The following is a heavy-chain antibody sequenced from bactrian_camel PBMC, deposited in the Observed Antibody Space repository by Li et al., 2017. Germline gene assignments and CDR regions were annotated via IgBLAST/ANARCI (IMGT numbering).Heavy chain of an antibody. CDR3: TKDRSYGTRNWVQST. D-gene: IGHD3*01. J-gene: IGHJ4*01. V-gene: IGHV3S1*01. Sequence: HVQLVESGGGSVQPGGSLRLSCAASGYTYSSICMAWLRQAPGKEREAVATIYIAFRPDDQRTYYADPVKGRFTISPGNATNTLYLQMSSLKPEDTAMYYCTKDRSYGTRNWVQSTRGQGTQVTVS. CDR2: IYIAFRPDDQRT. CDR1: GYTYSSIC.